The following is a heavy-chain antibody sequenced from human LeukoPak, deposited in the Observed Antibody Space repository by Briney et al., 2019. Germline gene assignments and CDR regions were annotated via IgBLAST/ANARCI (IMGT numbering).Heavy chain of an antibody. V-gene: IGHV4-59*08. Sequence: PSETLSLTCTVSGGSISGYYWSWIRQPPGRGLEWIGYIYYSGNTNYNPSLKSRVTISFDTSKSQFSLRLSSVTAADTAVYYCARHNHYDGSGYSHLDYWGQGTLVSVSS. CDR1: GGSISGYY. D-gene: IGHD3-22*01. J-gene: IGHJ4*02. CDR2: IYYSGNT. CDR3: ARHNHYDGSGYSHLDY.